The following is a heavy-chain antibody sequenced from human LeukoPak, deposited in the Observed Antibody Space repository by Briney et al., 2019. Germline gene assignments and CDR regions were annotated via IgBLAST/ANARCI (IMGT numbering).Heavy chain of an antibody. CDR1: GFTFSDYY. J-gene: IGHJ4*02. CDR2: ISSSGSTK. V-gene: IGHV3-11*01. Sequence: GGSLRLSCAASGFTFSDYYMSWIRQAPGRGLEWVSYISSSGSTKYYADSVKGRFTISRDNANNSLYLQMNSLRAEDTAVYYRARDVVRGVRATLPPLDYWGQGTLVTVSS. CDR3: ARDVVRGVRATLPPLDY. D-gene: IGHD3-10*01.